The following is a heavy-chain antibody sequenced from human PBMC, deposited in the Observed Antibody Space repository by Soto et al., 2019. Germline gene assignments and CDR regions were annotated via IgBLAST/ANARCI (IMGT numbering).Heavy chain of an antibody. Sequence: GGSLRLSCAASGFTFSSYWMHWVRQAPGKGLVWVSRINSDGSSTSYADSVKGRFTISRDNAKNTLYLQMNSLRAEDTAVYYCARGGSMAVTGGGYYGMDVWGQGTTVTVSS. CDR3: ARGGSMAVTGGGYYGMDV. D-gene: IGHD6-6*01. CDR2: INSDGSST. J-gene: IGHJ6*02. V-gene: IGHV3-74*01. CDR1: GFTFSSYW.